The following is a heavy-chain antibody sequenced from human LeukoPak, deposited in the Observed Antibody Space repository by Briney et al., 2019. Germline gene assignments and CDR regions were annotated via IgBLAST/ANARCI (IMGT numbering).Heavy chain of an antibody. CDR3: ARDRWNFDY. CDR1: GYSISSGYY. D-gene: IGHD4-23*01. CDR2: IYHSGST. J-gene: IGHJ4*02. Sequence: SETLSLTCTVSGYSISSGYYWGWIRQPPGKGLEWIGSIYHSGSTYYNPSLKSRVTISVDTSKNQFSLKLSSVTAADTAVYYCARDRWNFDYWGQGTLVTVSS. V-gene: IGHV4-38-2*02.